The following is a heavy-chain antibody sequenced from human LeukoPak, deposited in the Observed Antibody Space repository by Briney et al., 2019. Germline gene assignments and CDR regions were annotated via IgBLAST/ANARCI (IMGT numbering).Heavy chain of an antibody. V-gene: IGHV1-2*04. CDR3: ARANYYDSIGDAFDI. D-gene: IGHD3-22*01. CDR1: GYPFTGYF. J-gene: IGHJ3*02. CDR2: INPNSGGT. Sequence: ASVKVSCKASGYPFTGYFIHWVRQAPGLGLEWMGWINPNSGGTNYAQKFQGWVTMTRDTSINTAYMELSSLKSDDTAVYYCARANYYDSIGDAFDIWGQGTMVTVSP.